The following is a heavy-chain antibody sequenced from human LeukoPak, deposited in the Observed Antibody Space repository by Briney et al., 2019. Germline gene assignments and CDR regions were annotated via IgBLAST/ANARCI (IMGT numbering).Heavy chain of an antibody. CDR1: GFTFSSYA. D-gene: IGHD5-18*01. CDR2: IGSSGAST. J-gene: IGHJ4*02. V-gene: IGHV3-23*01. CDR3: ATDLGTAIVTRGY. Sequence: PGGSLRLSXAASGFTFSSYAMSWVRQAPGKGLEWVSTIGSSGASTYYADSVKGRFTISRDNSKNTLYLQMNSLRAEDTALYYCATDLGTAIVTRGYWGQGTLVTVSS.